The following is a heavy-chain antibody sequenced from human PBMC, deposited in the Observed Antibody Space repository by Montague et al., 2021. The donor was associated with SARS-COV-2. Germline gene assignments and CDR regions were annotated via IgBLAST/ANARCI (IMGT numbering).Heavy chain of an antibody. CDR2: IHHSGST. CDR1: GGSFSGYY. CDR3: ARGRRILLWFGELLSGGDYYGMDV. D-gene: IGHD3-10*01. Sequence: SETLSLTCAVYGGSFSGYYWSWIRQPPGKGLEWIGEIHHSGSTNYNPSLKSRVTISVDTSKNQFSLKLSSVTAADTAVYYCARGRRILLWFGELLSGGDYYGMDVWGQGTTVTVSS. V-gene: IGHV4-34*01. J-gene: IGHJ6*02.